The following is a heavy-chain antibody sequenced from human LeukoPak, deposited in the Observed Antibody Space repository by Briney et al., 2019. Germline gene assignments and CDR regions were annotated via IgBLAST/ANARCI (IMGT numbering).Heavy chain of an antibody. CDR1: GFTFGSYS. J-gene: IGHJ3*02. CDR3: ARDWSGYRLDHDAFDI. Sequence: GGSLRLSCAASGFTFGSYSMNWVRQAPGKGLEWVSYISSSSSTIYYADSVKGRFTISRDNAKNSLYLQMNSLRAEDTAVYYCARDWSGYRLDHDAFDIWGQGTMVTVSS. V-gene: IGHV3-48*01. CDR2: ISSSSSTI. D-gene: IGHD5-12*01.